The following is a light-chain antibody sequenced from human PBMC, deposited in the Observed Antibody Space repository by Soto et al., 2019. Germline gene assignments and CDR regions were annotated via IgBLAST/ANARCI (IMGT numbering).Light chain of an antibody. CDR2: EVR. J-gene: IGLJ1*01. CDR1: SSDVGEYNY. CDR3: SSYTSTSTLYV. V-gene: IGLV2-14*01. Sequence: QSALTQSASVSGSLGQSITISCTGTSSDVGEYNYVSWYQQHPGKAPKLMIYEVRNRPSGVSNRFSGSKSGNTASLTISGLQPEDEADYYCSSYTSTSTLYVFGTGTKLTVL.